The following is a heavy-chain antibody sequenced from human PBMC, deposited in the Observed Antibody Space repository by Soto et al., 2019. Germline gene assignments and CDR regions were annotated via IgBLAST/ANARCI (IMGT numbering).Heavy chain of an antibody. CDR3: AKDRSSTSCYAFDY. D-gene: IGHD2-2*01. Sequence: EVQLLESGGGLVQPGGSLRLSCAASGFTFRNYAMSWARQAPGKGLEWVSAISGSGGTTHYADSVKGRFTISRDNSKNTLYLQMNSLRVEDPAVYYCAKDRSSTSCYAFDYWGQGSLVTVSS. J-gene: IGHJ4*02. CDR2: ISGSGGTT. CDR1: GFTFRNYA. V-gene: IGHV3-23*01.